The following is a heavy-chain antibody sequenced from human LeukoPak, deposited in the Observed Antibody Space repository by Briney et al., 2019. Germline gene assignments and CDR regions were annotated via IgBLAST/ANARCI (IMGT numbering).Heavy chain of an antibody. CDR3: ATAAYDSGSYIVNHDY. CDR1: GFTFSSHS. J-gene: IGHJ4*02. Sequence: PGGSLRLSCAASGFTFSSHSMNWVRQAPGKGLEWVSVIYRDDTTYYADSVKGRFTISRDNSKNTLYLQMSSVRAEDTAVYYCATAAYDSGSYIVNHDYWGQGTLVTVSS. CDR2: IYRDDTT. D-gene: IGHD3-22*01. V-gene: IGHV3-53*01.